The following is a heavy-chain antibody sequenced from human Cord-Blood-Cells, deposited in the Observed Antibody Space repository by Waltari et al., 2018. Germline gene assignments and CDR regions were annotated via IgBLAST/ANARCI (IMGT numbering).Heavy chain of an antibody. V-gene: IGHV4-34*01. CDR3: ARYGRDSNYHYYYYYMDV. Sequence: EINHSGSTHYSTPQESRVTISVDTSKNQFSLKLSAVTAADTAVYYCARYGRDSNYHYYYYYMDVWGKGTTVTVSS. J-gene: IGHJ6*03. CDR2: INHSGST. D-gene: IGHD4-4*01.